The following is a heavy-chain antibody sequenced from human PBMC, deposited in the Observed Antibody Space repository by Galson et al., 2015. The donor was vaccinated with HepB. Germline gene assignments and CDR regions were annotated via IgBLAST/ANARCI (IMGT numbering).Heavy chain of an antibody. CDR3: AREGGV. J-gene: IGHJ6*02. D-gene: IGHD2-15*01. CDR2: IYHSGTT. CDR1: GGSISSGGYS. Sequence: TLSLTCAVSGGSISSGGYSWSWIRQPPGKGLEWIGYIYHSGTTYYNPSLKSRVTISVDRSKNQSSLKLTSVTVADTAMYYCAREGGVWGQGTTVTVSS. V-gene: IGHV4-30-2*01.